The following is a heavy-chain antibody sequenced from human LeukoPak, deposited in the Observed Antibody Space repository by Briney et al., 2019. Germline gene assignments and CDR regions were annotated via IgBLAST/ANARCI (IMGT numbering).Heavy chain of an antibody. CDR1: GFTFSSYA. Sequence: GGSLRLSCAVSGFTFSSYAMSWVRQAPGKGLEWVSAISGSGGGTYYADSVKGRFTISRDNSRDTLYLQMNSLRAEDTAVYYCAKGYYDYVWGSYYFDYWGQGTLVTVSS. CDR2: ISGSGGGT. J-gene: IGHJ4*02. V-gene: IGHV3-23*01. D-gene: IGHD3-16*01. CDR3: AKGYYDYVWGSYYFDY.